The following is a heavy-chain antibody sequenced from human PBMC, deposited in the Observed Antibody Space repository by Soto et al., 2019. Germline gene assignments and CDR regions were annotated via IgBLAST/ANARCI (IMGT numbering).Heavy chain of an antibody. Sequence: PGGSLRLSCAASGFTFSNFAMSWVRQAPGKGLEWVSAVSASGGSAYYADSVRGRFTISRDRSKNTLYLQMNSLRADDTAVYYCAKGRAVVPAAKFYYGMDVWGQGTTVTASS. J-gene: IGHJ6*02. CDR1: GFTFSNFA. D-gene: IGHD2-2*01. CDR3: AKGRAVVPAAKFYYGMDV. V-gene: IGHV3-23*01. CDR2: VSASGGSA.